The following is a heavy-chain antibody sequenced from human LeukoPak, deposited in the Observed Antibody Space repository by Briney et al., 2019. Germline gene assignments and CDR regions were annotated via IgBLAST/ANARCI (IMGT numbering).Heavy chain of an antibody. CDR2: INHSGST. D-gene: IGHD5-18*01. V-gene: IGHV4-34*01. J-gene: IGHJ4*02. Sequence: SETLSLTCAVYGGSFSGYYWSWIPQPPGKGLEWIGEINHSGSTNYNPSLKSRVTISVDTSKNQFSLKLSSVTAADTAVYYCARVSTAITDSWGQGTLVTVSS. CDR1: GGSFSGYY. CDR3: ARVSTAITDS.